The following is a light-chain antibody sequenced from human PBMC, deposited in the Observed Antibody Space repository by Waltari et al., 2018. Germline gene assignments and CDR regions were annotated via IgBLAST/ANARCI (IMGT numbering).Light chain of an antibody. CDR2: DVS. Sequence: QSALTQPRPVSGSPGQSVTISCPGTSSDVGGYNYVSWYQQQPGKAPKLMIYDVSERPSGVPDRFSGSKSGNTASLTISGLQAEDEADYYCCSYAGSYTWVFGGGTKLTVL. J-gene: IGLJ2*01. CDR3: CSYAGSYTWV. V-gene: IGLV2-11*01. CDR1: SSDVGGYNY.